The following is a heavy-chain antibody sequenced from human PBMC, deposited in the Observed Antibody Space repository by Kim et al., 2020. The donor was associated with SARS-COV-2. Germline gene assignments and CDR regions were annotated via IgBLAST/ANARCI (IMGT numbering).Heavy chain of an antibody. D-gene: IGHD3-22*01. CDR2: INPNSGGT. CDR3: ARGRSTNTYYYDSSGPSL. J-gene: IGHJ3*01. CDR1: GYTFTGYY. Sequence: ASVKVSCKASGYTFTGYYMHWVRQAPGQGLEWMGWINPNSGGTNYAQKFQGRVTMTRDTSISTAYMELSRLRSDDTAVYYCARGRSTNTYYYDSSGPSLWGQGTMVTVSS. V-gene: IGHV1-2*02.